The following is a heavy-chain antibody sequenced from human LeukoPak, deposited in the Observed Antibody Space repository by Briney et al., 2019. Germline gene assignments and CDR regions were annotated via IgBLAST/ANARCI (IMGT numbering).Heavy chain of an antibody. J-gene: IGHJ4*02. Sequence: GGSLRLSCAASGFTFDDYTMHWVRQAPGKGLEWVSGISWNSGSIGYADSVKGRFTISRDNAKNSLYLQMNSLRAEGTALYYCAKDGRNFFDYWGQGTLVTVSS. CDR1: GFTFDDYT. V-gene: IGHV3-9*01. CDR3: AKDGRNFFDY. D-gene: IGHD1-14*01. CDR2: ISWNSGSI.